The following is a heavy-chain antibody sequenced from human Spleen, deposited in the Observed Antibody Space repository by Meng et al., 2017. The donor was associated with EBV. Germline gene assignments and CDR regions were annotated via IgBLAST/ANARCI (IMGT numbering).Heavy chain of an antibody. Sequence: QVQLQDSGPGLVKPTYTLSLTCTVSGDSVRSGNYYWNWIRQPPGKGLEWIGYIYYSGSTNYNPSLKSRVTILVDTSKNQFSLKLNSVTAADTAVYYCARGKIDWGQGTLVTVSS. CDR3: ARGKID. J-gene: IGHJ4*02. CDR2: IYYSGST. CDR1: GDSVRSGNYY. D-gene: IGHD2-21*01. V-gene: IGHV4-61*01.